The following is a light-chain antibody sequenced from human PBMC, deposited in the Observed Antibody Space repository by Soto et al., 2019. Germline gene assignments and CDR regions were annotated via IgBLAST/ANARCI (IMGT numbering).Light chain of an antibody. J-gene: IGLJ3*02. V-gene: IGLV1-40*01. CDR1: NSNLGAGYD. Sequence: QPVLTQPPSVSGAPGQRVTISCTGNNSNLGAGYDVYWYQQLPGAAPKLVIFGNRNRPSGVPERFSGSKSGTSASLAITGLQAEDEADYYCQAYDYSLTAFVFGGGTKLTVL. CDR3: QAYDYSLTAFV. CDR2: GNR.